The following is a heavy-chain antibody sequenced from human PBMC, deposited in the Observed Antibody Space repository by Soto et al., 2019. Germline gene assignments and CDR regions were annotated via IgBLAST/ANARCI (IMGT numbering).Heavy chain of an antibody. Sequence: ASVKVSCKASGYTFTSYGISWVRQAPGQGLEWMGWISAYNGNTNYAQKLQGRVTMTTDTSTSTAYMELRSLRSDDTAVYYCARRNDYDILTQGAFDIWGQGTMVTVSS. V-gene: IGHV1-18*01. CDR1: GYTFTSYG. D-gene: IGHD3-9*01. CDR3: ARRNDYDILTQGAFDI. J-gene: IGHJ3*02. CDR2: ISAYNGNT.